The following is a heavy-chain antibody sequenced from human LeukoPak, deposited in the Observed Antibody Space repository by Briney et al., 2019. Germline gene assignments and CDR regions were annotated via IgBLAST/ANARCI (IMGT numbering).Heavy chain of an antibody. CDR1: GFTFSSYG. CDR2: ISYDGSNK. D-gene: IGHD6-19*01. J-gene: IGHJ6*03. V-gene: IGHV3-30*19. Sequence: GGSLRLSCAASGFTFSSYGMHWVRQAPGKGLEWVAVISYDGSNKYYADSVKGRFTISRDNSKNTLYLQMNSLRAEDTAVYYCARDGYSSGWYPGHYYYYYMDVWGKGTTVTISS. CDR3: ARDGYSSGWYPGHYYYYYMDV.